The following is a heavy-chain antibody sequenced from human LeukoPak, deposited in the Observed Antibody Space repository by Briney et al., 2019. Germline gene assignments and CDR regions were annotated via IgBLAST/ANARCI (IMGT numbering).Heavy chain of an antibody. CDR3: AKAEGYSSGWYPG. J-gene: IGHJ4*02. V-gene: IGHV3-9*01. CDR2: ISWNSGDI. CDR1: GFTFSSYA. D-gene: IGHD6-19*01. Sequence: PGGSLRLSCAASGFTFSSYAMSWVRQAPGKGLEWVSGISWNSGDIGYADSVKGRFTISRDNAKNSLYLQMNSLRAEDTALYYCAKAEGYSSGWYPGWGQGTLVTVSS.